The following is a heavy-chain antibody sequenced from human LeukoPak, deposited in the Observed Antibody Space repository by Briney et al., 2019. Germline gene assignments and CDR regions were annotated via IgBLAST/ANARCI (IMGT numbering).Heavy chain of an antibody. CDR2: IIHSGTT. V-gene: IGHV4-34*12. D-gene: IGHD6-19*01. CDR3: ARAAIVGYSTDWRPFDR. CDR1: GGTFTGYY. J-gene: IGHJ4*02. Sequence: SETLSLTCAAYGGTFTGYYWTWIRQPPGKTLEWIGEIIHSGTTNYNAALESRVTMSIDTSKRQISLRLTSVTAADTAVYYCARAAIVGYSTDWRPFDRWGQGTLVAVSS.